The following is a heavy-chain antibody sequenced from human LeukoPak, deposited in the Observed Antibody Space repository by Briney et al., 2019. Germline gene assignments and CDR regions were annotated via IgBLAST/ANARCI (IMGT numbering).Heavy chain of an antibody. Sequence: PGGSLRLSCAASGFTFSSYGMHWVRQAPGKGLEWVAVISYDGSNKYYADSVKGRFTISRDNSKNTLYLQMNSLRAEDTAVYYCANDRAGIAAAGNSWGQGTLVTVSS. V-gene: IGHV3-30*18. CDR3: ANDRAGIAAAGNS. CDR2: ISYDGSNK. CDR1: GFTFSSYG. J-gene: IGHJ5*02. D-gene: IGHD6-13*01.